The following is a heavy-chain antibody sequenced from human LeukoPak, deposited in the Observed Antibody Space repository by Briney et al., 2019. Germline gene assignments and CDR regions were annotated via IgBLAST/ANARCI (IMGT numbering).Heavy chain of an antibody. J-gene: IGHJ4*02. Sequence: PGGSLRLSCAASGLTFSSHWMHWVRQAPGKGLVWVSRITNDGSSTTYADSVKGRFTISRDNAKNMLYLQVNSLRAEDPAVYYCATQQGGNPGYWGQGTLVTVSS. CDR3: ATQQGGNPGY. V-gene: IGHV3-74*01. D-gene: IGHD1-14*01. CDR2: ITNDGSST. CDR1: GLTFSSHW.